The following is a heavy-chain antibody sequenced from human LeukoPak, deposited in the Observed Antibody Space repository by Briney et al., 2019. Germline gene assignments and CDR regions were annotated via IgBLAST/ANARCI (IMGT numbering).Heavy chain of an antibody. D-gene: IGHD1-26*01. CDR2: ISPSSAYT. CDR1: GFTLSDYY. CDR3: ARYSVGASHYFDY. V-gene: IGHV3-11*03. Sequence: GSLRLSCAASGFTLSDYYMDWIRQAPGKGLEWLSYISPSSAYTDYADTVKGRFTISRDNAKNPLDLQVNSLRAEDTAVYFCARYSVGASHYFDYWGQGTLVTVSS. J-gene: IGHJ4*02.